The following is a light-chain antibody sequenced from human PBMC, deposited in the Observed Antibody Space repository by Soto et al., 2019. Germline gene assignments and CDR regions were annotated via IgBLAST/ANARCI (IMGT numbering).Light chain of an antibody. CDR3: QQRSNWPPWT. CDR2: DAS. J-gene: IGKJ1*01. CDR1: QSVGSY. V-gene: IGKV3-11*01. Sequence: EIVLTQSLATLSLSPGERATLSCRASQSVGSYLAWYQQKPGQAPRLLIYDASNRATGIPARFSGSGSGTDFALTISSLEPEDFAVYYCQQRSNWPPWTFGQGT.